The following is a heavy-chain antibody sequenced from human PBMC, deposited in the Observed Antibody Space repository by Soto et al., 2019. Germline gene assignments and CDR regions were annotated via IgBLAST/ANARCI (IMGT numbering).Heavy chain of an antibody. Sequence: PSETRSLPCAVYGGSLSGYYWSWIRQPPGKGLEWIGEINHSGSTNYNPSLKSRVTISVDTSKNQFSLKLSSVTAADSAVYYCARRYGASFDYWGQGTLVTVSS. CDR3: ARRYGASFDY. V-gene: IGHV4-34*01. J-gene: IGHJ4*02. D-gene: IGHD4-17*01. CDR1: GGSLSGYY. CDR2: INHSGST.